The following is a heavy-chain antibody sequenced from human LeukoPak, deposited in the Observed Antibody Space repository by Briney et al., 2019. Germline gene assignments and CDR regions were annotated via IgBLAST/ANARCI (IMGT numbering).Heavy chain of an antibody. D-gene: IGHD2-2*01. Sequence: SETLSLTCTVSGGSISSGDYYWSWIRQPPGKGLEWIGYIYYSGTTYYNPSLKSRFTMSVDTSKNQFSLNLSSVTAADTAVYYCARDSRYCNSISCYGRPGYYGLDVWGQGTTVTVSS. CDR1: GGSISSGDYY. V-gene: IGHV4-30-4*02. CDR2: IYYSGTT. J-gene: IGHJ6*02. CDR3: ARDSRYCNSISCYGRPGYYGLDV.